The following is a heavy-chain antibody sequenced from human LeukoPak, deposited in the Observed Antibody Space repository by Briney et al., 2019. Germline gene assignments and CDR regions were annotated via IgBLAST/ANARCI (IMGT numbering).Heavy chain of an antibody. J-gene: IGHJ4*02. CDR1: GGSISSYY. Sequence: SETLSLTCTVSGGSISSYYWSWIRQPAGKGLEWIGRIYTSGSTNYNPSLKSRVTISVDTSKNQFSLKLSSVTAADTAVYYCARSLNDLWTTSFNYWGQGTLVTVSS. CDR3: ARSLNDLWTTSFNY. D-gene: IGHD3-3*01. CDR2: IYTSGST. V-gene: IGHV4-4*07.